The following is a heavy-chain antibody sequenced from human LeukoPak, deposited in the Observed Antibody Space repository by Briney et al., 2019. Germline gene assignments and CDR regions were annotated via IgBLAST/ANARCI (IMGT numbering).Heavy chain of an antibody. V-gene: IGHV4-34*01. D-gene: IGHD3-3*01. Sequence: PSETLSLTCAVYGGSFSGYYWSWIRQPQGKGLEWIGEINHSGSTNYNPSLKSRVTISVDTSKNQFSLKLSSVTAADTAVYYCARGQDFWSGPRMDVWGKGTTVTVSS. CDR1: GGSFSGYY. CDR2: INHSGST. J-gene: IGHJ6*03. CDR3: ARGQDFWSGPRMDV.